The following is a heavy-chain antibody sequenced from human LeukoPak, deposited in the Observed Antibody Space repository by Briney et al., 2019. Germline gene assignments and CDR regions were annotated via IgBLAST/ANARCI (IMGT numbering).Heavy chain of an antibody. CDR2: IIPIFGTA. CDR3: ARDLGWFGEIYAFDI. J-gene: IGHJ3*02. Sequence: ASVKVSCKASGGTFSSYAISWVRQAPGQGLEWMGRIIPIFGTANYAQKFQGRVTMTTDTSTSTAYMELRSLRSDDTAVYYCARDLGWFGEIYAFDIWGQGTMVTVSS. CDR1: GGTFSSYA. D-gene: IGHD3-10*01. V-gene: IGHV1-69*05.